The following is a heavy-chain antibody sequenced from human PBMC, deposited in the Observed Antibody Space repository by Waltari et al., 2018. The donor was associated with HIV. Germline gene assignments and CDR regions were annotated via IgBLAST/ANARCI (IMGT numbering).Heavy chain of an antibody. CDR3: AGGLMTTSPT. D-gene: IGHD4-17*01. V-gene: IGHV3-48*02. Sequence: EVQLVESGGGLVQPGGSLRPSCAASGFTFSSYSMNWVRQAPGKGLEWVSYISSSSSTIYYADSVKGRFTISRDNAKNSLYLQMNSLRDEDTAVYYCAGGLMTTSPTWGQGTLVTVSS. J-gene: IGHJ5*02. CDR2: ISSSSSTI. CDR1: GFTFSSYS.